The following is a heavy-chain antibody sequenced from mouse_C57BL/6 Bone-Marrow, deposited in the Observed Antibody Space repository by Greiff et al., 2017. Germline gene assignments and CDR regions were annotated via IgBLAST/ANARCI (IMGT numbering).Heavy chain of an antibody. J-gene: IGHJ4*01. CDR3: ARSGSSPDFDAMDY. CDR2: INPNNGGT. D-gene: IGHD1-1*01. V-gene: IGHV1-26*01. Sequence: EVQLQQSGPELVKPGASVKISCKASGYTFTDYYMNWVKQSHGKSLEWIGYINPNNGGTSYNQKFKGKATLTVDKSSSTAYMELRSLTSEDSAVYYCARSGSSPDFDAMDYWGQGTSVTVSS. CDR1: GYTFTDYY.